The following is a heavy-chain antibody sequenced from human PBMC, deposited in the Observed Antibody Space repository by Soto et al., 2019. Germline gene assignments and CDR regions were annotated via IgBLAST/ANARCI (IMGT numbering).Heavy chain of an antibody. Sequence: QVQLVQSGAEVKKPGASVKVSCKASGYTFTVYYMHWVRKAPGQGLEWMGWINPNSGGTNYAQKFQGWVTMTRDTSISTAYMELSRLTSDDTAVYYCARGRYCSCGSCLYYFDYWGQGTLVTVSS. D-gene: IGHD2-15*01. CDR1: GYTFTVYY. V-gene: IGHV1-2*04. CDR2: INPNSGGT. J-gene: IGHJ4*02. CDR3: ARGRYCSCGSCLYYFDY.